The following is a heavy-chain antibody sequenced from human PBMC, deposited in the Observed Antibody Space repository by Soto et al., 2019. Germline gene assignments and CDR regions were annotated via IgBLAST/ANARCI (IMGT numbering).Heavy chain of an antibody. CDR1: GFSLSTIGVG. D-gene: IGHD2-21*02. J-gene: IGHJ6*02. CDR3: VQSRCGGDCLQSYSSHYYYGLDV. Sequence: SGPTLVNPTQTLTLTCTFSGFSLSTIGVGVGWIRQPPGKALEWLALIYWDDDKRYSPSLKSRLTVTKDTSKNQVVLTMTNMDPVDTATYYCVQSRCGGDCLQSYSSHYYYGLDVWGQGT. CDR2: IYWDDDK. V-gene: IGHV2-5*02.